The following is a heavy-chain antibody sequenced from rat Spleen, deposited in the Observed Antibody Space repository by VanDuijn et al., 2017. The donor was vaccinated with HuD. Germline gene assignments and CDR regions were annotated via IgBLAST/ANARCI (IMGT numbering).Heavy chain of an antibody. V-gene: IGHV5-19*01. Sequence: EVQLVESGGGSVQPGRSLKLSCAASGFSFSKYGMQWIRQTPTKGLEWVAAITPSGITTDYRDSVKGRFTISRENAKSTLYLQMDSLRSEDTATYYCATESYVDYWGQGVMVTVSS. CDR2: ITPSGITT. CDR3: ATESYVDY. CDR1: GFSFSKYG. J-gene: IGHJ2*01.